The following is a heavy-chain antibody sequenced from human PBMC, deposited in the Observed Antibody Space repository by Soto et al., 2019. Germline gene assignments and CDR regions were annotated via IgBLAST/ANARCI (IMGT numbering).Heavy chain of an antibody. D-gene: IGHD6-19*01. CDR1: GGSISSSSYY. CDR3: AGSASQGLRIDY. CDR2: IYYSGST. J-gene: IGHJ4*02. Sequence: QLQLQESGPGLVKPSETLSLTCTVSGGSISSSSYYWGWIRQPPGKGLEWIGSIYYSGSTYYNPSLKSRVTISVGTSKNQFSLELGSLTAAEPAVEYWAGSASQGLRIDYWGQGTLGTGSS. V-gene: IGHV4-39*01.